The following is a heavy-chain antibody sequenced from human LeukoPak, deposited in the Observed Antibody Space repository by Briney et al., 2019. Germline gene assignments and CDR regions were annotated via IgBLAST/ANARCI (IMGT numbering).Heavy chain of an antibody. Sequence: SVKVSCKASGGTFSSYAISWVRQAPGQGLEWMGGIIPIFGTANYAQKFQGRVTITADESTSTAYMELSSLRSEDTAVYYCARGPHDYGGLGPAFDIWGQGTMVTVSS. CDR1: GGTFSSYA. D-gene: IGHD4-23*01. CDR3: ARGPHDYGGLGPAFDI. V-gene: IGHV1-69*13. CDR2: IIPIFGTA. J-gene: IGHJ3*02.